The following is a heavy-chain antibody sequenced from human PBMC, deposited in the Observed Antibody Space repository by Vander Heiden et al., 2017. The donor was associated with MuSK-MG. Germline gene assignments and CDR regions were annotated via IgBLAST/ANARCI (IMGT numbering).Heavy chain of an antibody. V-gene: IGHV3-30*18. CDR1: GFTFSSYG. Sequence: QVQLVESGGGVVQPGRSLRLSCAASGFTFSSYGMHWVRQAPGKGLEWVAVISYDGSKKYYADSVKGRFTISRDNSKNTLYLQMNSLRAEDTAVYYCAKGDCSGGSCYSTSFDYWGQGTLVTVSS. CDR3: AKGDCSGGSCYSTSFDY. J-gene: IGHJ4*02. D-gene: IGHD2-15*01. CDR2: ISYDGSKK.